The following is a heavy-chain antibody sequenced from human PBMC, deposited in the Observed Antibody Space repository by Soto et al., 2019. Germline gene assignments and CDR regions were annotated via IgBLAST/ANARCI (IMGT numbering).Heavy chain of an antibody. V-gene: IGHV3-23*01. CDR3: AKNQGVELVPLATVDWFDP. D-gene: IGHD1-26*01. CDR1: CFIFENFG. J-gene: IGHJ5*02. CDR2: ISGSGFKK. Sequence: AGGSLRLSCAASCFIFENFGMSWVRQAPGKGLEWISSISGSGFKKYYADSVKGRFTISRDNSKSTVYLELNNLSAEDTAVYHCAKNQGVELVPLATVDWFDPWGQGSAVTVSS.